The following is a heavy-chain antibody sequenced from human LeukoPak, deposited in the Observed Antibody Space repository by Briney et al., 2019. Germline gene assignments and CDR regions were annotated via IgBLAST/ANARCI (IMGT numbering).Heavy chain of an antibody. CDR1: GFTFSSHA. CDR2: INNSGGST. V-gene: IGHV3-23*01. D-gene: IGHD2-21*01. Sequence: QPGGSLRLSCADSGFTFSSHAMSWVRQAPGKGLEWVSGINNSGGSTYYADSVKGRFTISRDNSKNTLYLQMNSLRVEDTAVYYCAKRSRADSYYFDYWGQGTLVTVSS. CDR3: AKRSRADSYYFDY. J-gene: IGHJ4*02.